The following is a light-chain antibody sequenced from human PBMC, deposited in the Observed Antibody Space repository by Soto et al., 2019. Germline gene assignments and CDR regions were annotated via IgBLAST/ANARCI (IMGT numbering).Light chain of an antibody. CDR1: HSVGSY. CDR2: DAS. V-gene: IGKV3-11*01. Sequence: EIVLTQSPATLSLSPGEGVTLSCRASHSVGSYLAWYQQKLGQAPRLLIYDASKRATGIPARFSGSGSGTVFTLTINSLEPEDFAVYYCQQRNYWPITFGQGTRLEI. J-gene: IGKJ5*01. CDR3: QQRNYWPIT.